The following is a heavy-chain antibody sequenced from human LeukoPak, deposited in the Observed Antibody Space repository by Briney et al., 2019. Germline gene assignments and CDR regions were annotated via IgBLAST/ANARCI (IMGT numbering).Heavy chain of an antibody. CDR2: IKQDGSEK. CDR3: ARLTIY. CDR1: GFTFSDYY. J-gene: IGHJ4*02. V-gene: IGHV3-7*01. Sequence: GGSLRLSCAASGFTFSDYYMSWIRQAPGKGLEWVANIKQDGSEKYYVDSVKGRFTISRDNAKNSLFLQMNSLRAEDTAVYYCARLTIYWGQGTLVTVSS. D-gene: IGHD1/OR15-1a*01.